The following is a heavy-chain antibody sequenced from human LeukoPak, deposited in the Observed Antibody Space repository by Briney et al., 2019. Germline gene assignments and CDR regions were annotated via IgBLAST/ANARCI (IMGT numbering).Heavy chain of an antibody. CDR2: IYTSGSTINNPSLKNT. Sequence: PSETLSLTCTVSGGSISSYYWSWIRQPAGKGLEWIGRIYTSGSTINNPSLKNTNYNPSLKSRLTMSVDRSKNQFSLKMTSVTAADTAMYYCARDTALWTFDIWGQGTMATVSS. V-gene: IGHV4-4*07. CDR1: GGSISSYY. J-gene: IGHJ3*02. D-gene: IGHD2-21*02. CDR3: ARDTALWTFDI.